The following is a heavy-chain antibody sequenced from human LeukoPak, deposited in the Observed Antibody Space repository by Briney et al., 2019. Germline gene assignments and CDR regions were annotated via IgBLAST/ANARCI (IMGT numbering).Heavy chain of an antibody. J-gene: IGHJ4*02. D-gene: IGHD3-3*01. V-gene: IGHV3-48*01. Sequence: GGSLRLSCAVSGFNFSRYYMNWVRQAPGKGLEWVSYISGGSTTIQYADSVKGRFTISRDNSKNTLYLQMNSLRAEDTAVYYCAKAPYDFWSGYLVYWGQGTLVTVSS. CDR3: AKAPYDFWSGYLVY. CDR1: GFNFSRYY. CDR2: ISGGSTTI.